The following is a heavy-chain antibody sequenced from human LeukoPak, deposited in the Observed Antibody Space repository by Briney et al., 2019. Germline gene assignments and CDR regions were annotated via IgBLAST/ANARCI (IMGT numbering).Heavy chain of an antibody. D-gene: IGHD3-22*01. Sequence: ASVKVSCKASGYTFTGYYMHWVRQAPGQGLEWMGWINPSSGGTNYAQKFQGRVTMTRDTSISTAYMELSRLRSDDTAVYYCARDRDSSGYYLGWFDPWGQGTLVTVSS. CDR2: INPSSGGT. CDR3: ARDRDSSGYYLGWFDP. CDR1: GYTFTGYY. J-gene: IGHJ5*02. V-gene: IGHV1-2*02.